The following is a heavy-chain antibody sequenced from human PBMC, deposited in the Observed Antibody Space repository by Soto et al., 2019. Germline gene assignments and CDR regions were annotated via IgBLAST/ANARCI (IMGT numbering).Heavy chain of an antibody. J-gene: IGHJ6*02. V-gene: IGHV3-43*01. CDR1: GFTFDDYT. Sequence: PGGSLRLSCAASGFTFDDYTMHWVRQAPGKGLEWVSLISWDGGSTYYADSVKGRFTISRDNSKNSLYLQMNSLRTEDTALYYCAKDTRYFGYYYGMDVWGQGTTVTVAS. CDR2: ISWDGGST. D-gene: IGHD3-16*01. CDR3: AKDTRYFGYYYGMDV.